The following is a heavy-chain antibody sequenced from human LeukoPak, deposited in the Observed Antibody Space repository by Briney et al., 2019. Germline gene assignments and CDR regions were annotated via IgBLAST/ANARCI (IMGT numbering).Heavy chain of an antibody. CDR1: GFTFYNYA. CDR3: VKDRGCSWCPDI. CDR2: ISTSITNT. D-gene: IGHD6-13*01. J-gene: IGHJ3*02. Sequence: QPGGSLRLSCAASGFTFYNYAMTWVRQAPGKGLEWVATISTSITNTYYPDSGKGRFTISRDNPKNTLYLQMHSLRAEDTAVYYCVKDRGCSWCPDIWGLGTMVTVSS. V-gene: IGHV3-23*05.